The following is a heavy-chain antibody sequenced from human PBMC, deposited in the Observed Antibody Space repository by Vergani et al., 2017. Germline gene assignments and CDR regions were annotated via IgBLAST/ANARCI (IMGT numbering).Heavy chain of an antibody. Sequence: QVHLVESGGGVVQPGGSLRLSCAASGFTFSSYVMHWVRQGPGKGLEWVAFIRYDGDFRYYADSVRGRFTISRDNSENTLYLQMNSLIPEDTGVYFCAKPAIRRTVGGTDWEEFDYWGQGTLVTVSS. CDR2: IRYDGDFR. CDR3: AKPAIRRTVGGTDWEEFDY. D-gene: IGHD1-26*01. CDR1: GFTFSSYV. V-gene: IGHV3-30*02. J-gene: IGHJ4*03.